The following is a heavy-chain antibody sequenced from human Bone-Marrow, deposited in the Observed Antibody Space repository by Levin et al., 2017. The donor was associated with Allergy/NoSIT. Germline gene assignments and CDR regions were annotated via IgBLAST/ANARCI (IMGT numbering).Heavy chain of an antibody. V-gene: IGHV3-30*18. CDR1: GFTFSSYG. CDR2: ISYDGSNK. J-gene: IGHJ4*02. D-gene: IGHD3-22*01. CDR3: AKDGDQYYYDSSGYYYGSGPGYFDY. Sequence: GGSLRLSCAAPGFTFSSYGMHWVRQAPGKGLEWVAVISYDGSNKYYADSVKGRFTISRDNSKNTLYLQMNSLRAEDTAVYYCAKDGDQYYYDSSGYYYGSGPGYFDYWGQGTLVTVSS.